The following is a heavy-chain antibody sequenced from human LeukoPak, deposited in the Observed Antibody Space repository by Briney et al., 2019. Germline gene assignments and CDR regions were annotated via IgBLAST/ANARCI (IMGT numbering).Heavy chain of an antibody. CDR1: GTTFRSYA. CDR3: ARATSANDYSYGFHFDY. CDR2: IIPSFGTV. D-gene: IGHD5-18*01. Sequence: SVKVSCKASGTTFRSYAINWVRQAPGQGLEWMGAIIPSFGTVKYAQKFQGRVTMTADESTSTAYMDLNYLRSDDTAVYFCARATSANDYSYGFHFDYWGQGTLVTVSS. J-gene: IGHJ4*02. V-gene: IGHV1-69*01.